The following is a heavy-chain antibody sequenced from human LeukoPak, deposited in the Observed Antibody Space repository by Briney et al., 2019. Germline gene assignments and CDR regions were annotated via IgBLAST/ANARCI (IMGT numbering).Heavy chain of an antibody. V-gene: IGHV1-18*01. J-gene: IGHJ6*02. D-gene: IGHD3-3*01. CDR3: AREIGGITIFGVVIPGNNYYYGMDV. CDR2: ISAYNGNT. CDR1: GYTFTSYG. Sequence: GASVKVSCKASGYTFTSYGISWVRQAPGQGLEWMGWISAYNGNTNYAQKLQGRVTMTTDTSTTTAYMELRSLRSDDTAVYYCAREIGGITIFGVVIPGNNYYYGMDVWGQGTTVTVSS.